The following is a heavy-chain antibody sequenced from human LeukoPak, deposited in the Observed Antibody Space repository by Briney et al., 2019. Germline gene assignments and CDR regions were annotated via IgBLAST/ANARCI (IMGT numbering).Heavy chain of an antibody. V-gene: IGHV4-4*07. Sequence: SETLSLTCTVSGGSINSYWSWIRQPAGKGLEWIGRISGSGTITYNPALQSRLSISIDTSKNQFSLKLMSVTAADTAVYYCARSSRRNSLRVFGVVTKDQYYFDSWGQGTLVTVSS. CDR3: ARSSRRNSLRVFGVVTKDQYYFDS. D-gene: IGHD3-3*01. J-gene: IGHJ4*02. CDR2: ISGSGTI. CDR1: GGSINSY.